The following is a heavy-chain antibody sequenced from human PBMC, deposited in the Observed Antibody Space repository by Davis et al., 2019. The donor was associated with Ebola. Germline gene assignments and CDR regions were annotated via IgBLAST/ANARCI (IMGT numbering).Heavy chain of an antibody. CDR1: GYSFTTFW. D-gene: IGHD1-26*01. J-gene: IGHJ3*02. Sequence: GESLKISCKGSGYSFTTFWIGWVRQMPGQGLEWMGIIYPGDSDTRYSPSFQGQVTISADKSINIAYLQWSSLKASDTAIYYCARQRGLGLPFGAFDIWGQGTKVTVSS. V-gene: IGHV5-51*01. CDR2: IYPGDSDT. CDR3: ARQRGLGLPFGAFDI.